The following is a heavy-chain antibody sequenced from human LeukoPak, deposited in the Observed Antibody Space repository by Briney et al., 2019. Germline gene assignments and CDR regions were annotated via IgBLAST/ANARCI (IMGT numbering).Heavy chain of an antibody. Sequence: SETLSLTCTVSGGSISSSIYYWAWIRQPPGKGLEWIGSIYYSGATYYNPSLKSRVTISIDTSKNQFSLKLSSVTAADTAVYYCARVGPYYYYMDVWGKGTTVTVSS. CDR1: GGSISSSIYY. V-gene: IGHV4-39*07. CDR3: ARVGPYYYYMDV. CDR2: IYYSGAT. J-gene: IGHJ6*03.